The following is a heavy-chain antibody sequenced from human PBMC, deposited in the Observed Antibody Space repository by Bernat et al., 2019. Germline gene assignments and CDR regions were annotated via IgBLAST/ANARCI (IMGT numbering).Heavy chain of an antibody. CDR3: ARVRGYSSVREFPAY. V-gene: IGHV3-48*01. CDR2: ISSSSSTI. Sequence: EVQLVESGGGLVQPGGSLRLSCAASGFTFSSYSMNWVRQAPGKGLEWVSYISSSSSTIYYADSVKGRFTLSSDNANNSLYLQMNSLGAEDTAVYYCARVRGYSSVREFPAYWGQGTLVTVSS. CDR1: GFTFSSYS. D-gene: IGHD5-18*01. J-gene: IGHJ4*02.